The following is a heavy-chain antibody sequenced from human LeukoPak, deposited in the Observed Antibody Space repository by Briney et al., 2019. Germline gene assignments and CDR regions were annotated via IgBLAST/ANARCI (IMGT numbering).Heavy chain of an antibody. CDR1: GFTFSTYW. D-gene: IGHD3-10*01. Sequence: PGGSLRLSCAASGFTFSTYWIHWVRHTPGKGLVWVSRVNTDGSSTNYADSVKGRFTVSRDNAKNTLYLQMNSLRAEGTAVYYCARENGSGRPFDYWGQGTLVTVSS. CDR3: ARENGSGRPFDY. J-gene: IGHJ4*02. CDR2: VNTDGSST. V-gene: IGHV3-74*01.